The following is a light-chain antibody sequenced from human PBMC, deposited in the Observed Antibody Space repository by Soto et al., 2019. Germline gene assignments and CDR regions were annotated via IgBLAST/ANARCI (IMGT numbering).Light chain of an antibody. J-gene: IGKJ5*01. V-gene: IGKV1-5*03. CDR3: QQLNNYPIT. Sequence: DIQMTQSPSTLSGSVGERVTITCRASQTISSLLAWYQQKPGKAPKLLIYKASTLKSGVPSRFSGSGSGTDFTLTISSLQPEDFATYYCQQLNNYPITFGQGTRLEI. CDR2: KAS. CDR1: QTISSL.